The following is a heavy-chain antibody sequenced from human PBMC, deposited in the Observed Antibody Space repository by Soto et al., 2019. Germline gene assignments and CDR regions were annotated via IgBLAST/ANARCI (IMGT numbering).Heavy chain of an antibody. V-gene: IGHV5-51*01. CDR2: IYPGDSDT. D-gene: IGHD1-26*01. CDR3: ARLVSGIFDY. Sequence: HGESLQISCKGSVYSFPIYWIGWVRQMPGKGLEWMGIIYPGDSDTRYSPSFQGQVTTSVDKSISTAYLQWSSLKASDTAIYYCARLVSGIFDYWGQGKLVTVS. J-gene: IGHJ4*02. CDR1: VYSFPIYW.